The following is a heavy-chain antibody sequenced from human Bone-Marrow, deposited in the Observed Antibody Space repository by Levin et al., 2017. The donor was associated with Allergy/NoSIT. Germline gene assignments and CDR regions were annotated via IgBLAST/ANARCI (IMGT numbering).Heavy chain of an antibody. D-gene: IGHD1-26*01. CDR2: IRYDGSIK. CDR1: GFTFSSFG. V-gene: IGHV3-30*02. Sequence: GGSLRLSCAASGFTFSSFGMHWVRQAPGKGLDWVAIIRYDGSIKDYADSVKGRFTISRDNSKNMLYLQMNSLRAEDTAVYYCARDRLGGSRVGNWIDPWGQGTLVTVSS. CDR3: ARDRLGGSRVGNWIDP. J-gene: IGHJ5*02.